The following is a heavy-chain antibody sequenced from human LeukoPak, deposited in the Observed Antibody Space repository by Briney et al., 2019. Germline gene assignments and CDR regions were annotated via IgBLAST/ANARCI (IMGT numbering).Heavy chain of an antibody. V-gene: IGHV3-48*01. CDR2: ISGSSGII. Sequence: GGSLRLSCAASGFTFNTYTMNWVRQAPGKGLEWVSYISGSSGIIDYADSVRGRFTISRDNAKNSLYLQMNSLRAEDTAVYSCATGGNFYYSHWGQGTLVTVSS. D-gene: IGHD4-11*01. CDR1: GFTFNTYT. J-gene: IGHJ1*01. CDR3: ATGGNFYYSH.